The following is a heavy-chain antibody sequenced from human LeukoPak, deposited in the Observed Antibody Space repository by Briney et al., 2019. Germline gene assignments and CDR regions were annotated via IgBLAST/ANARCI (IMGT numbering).Heavy chain of an antibody. D-gene: IGHD5-12*01. V-gene: IGHV3-21*01. Sequence: KSGGSLRLSCAASGFTFSSYSMNWVRQAPGKGLEWVSSISSGSSYIYYADSVKGRFTISRDNAKNSLYLQMNTLRVEDTAVYFCARGGDGGYDFDYWGLGTLVTVSS. J-gene: IGHJ4*02. CDR1: GFTFSSYS. CDR2: ISSGSSYI. CDR3: ARGGDGGYDFDY.